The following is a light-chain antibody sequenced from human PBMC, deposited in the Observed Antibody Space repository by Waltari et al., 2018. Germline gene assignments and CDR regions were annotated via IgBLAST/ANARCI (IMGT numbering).Light chain of an antibody. J-gene: IGLJ1*01. CDR1: RSNIGSNT. CDR2: STN. V-gene: IGLV1-44*01. Sequence: QSALTQPPSASGTPGQRVTISCSGRRSNIGSNTVTWYQQLPGMAPKFLISSTNERPSGVPGRFSVAKSGSSASLAISALQSEDEADYYCAAWDDSLNGYVFGTGTTVTV. CDR3: AAWDDSLNGYV.